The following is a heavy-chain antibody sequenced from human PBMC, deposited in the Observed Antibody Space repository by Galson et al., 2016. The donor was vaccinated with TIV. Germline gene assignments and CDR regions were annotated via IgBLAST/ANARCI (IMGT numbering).Heavy chain of an antibody. Sequence: QSGAEVKKPGESLKISCKGSGYSFTNYWVGWVRQMPGKGLEWMGLIYPGDSGTRYSPSFQGQVTIAADKSINTAYLQRSSLKASDTAIYYCARHGWTVATSRPFDLWGQGTLVTVSS. CDR2: IYPGDSGT. CDR3: ARHGWTVATSRPFDL. CDR1: GYSFTNYW. D-gene: IGHD5-12*01. J-gene: IGHJ4*02. V-gene: IGHV5-51*01.